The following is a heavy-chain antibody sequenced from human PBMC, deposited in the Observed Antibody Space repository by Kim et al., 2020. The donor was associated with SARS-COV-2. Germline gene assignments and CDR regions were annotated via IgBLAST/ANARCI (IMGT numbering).Heavy chain of an antibody. CDR1: GFTFSSYA. J-gene: IGHJ4*02. D-gene: IGHD3-22*01. V-gene: IGHV3-23*01. Sequence: GGSLRLSCAASGFTFSSYAMSWVRQAPGKGLEWVSAIDGSGGSTSYADSVKGRFTISRDNSKNTLYLQMNSLRAEDTAVYYCAKDLWASGSPRLEDYWGQGTLVTVPS. CDR2: IDGSGGST. CDR3: AKDLWASGSPRLEDY.